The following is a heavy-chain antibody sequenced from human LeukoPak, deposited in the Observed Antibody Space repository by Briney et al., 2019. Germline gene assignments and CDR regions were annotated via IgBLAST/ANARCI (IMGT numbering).Heavy chain of an antibody. D-gene: IGHD3-10*01. CDR2: IGPGGDKK. CDR3: AQDISWFAFHM. Sequence: GGSLRLSCAASGFTFSSYEMNWVRQAPGKGLQWVSGIGPGGDKKYYGDSFEGRFTISRDNSKNTVYPQMNSLRADDTALYYCAQDISWFAFHMWGLGTRVTVSS. CDR1: GFTFSSYE. V-gene: IGHV3-23*01. J-gene: IGHJ3*02.